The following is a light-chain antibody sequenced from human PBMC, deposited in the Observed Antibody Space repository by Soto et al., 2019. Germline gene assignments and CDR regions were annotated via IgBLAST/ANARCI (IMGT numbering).Light chain of an antibody. J-gene: IGKJ1*01. CDR2: DAS. CDR3: QQRSNWPWT. CDR1: QSVSNY. V-gene: IGKV3-11*01. Sequence: EIVLTQSPASRSLSPGERATLSGRVSQSVSNYLAWYQQKPGQAPRLLIYDASNRATGIPARFSGSGSGTDFTLTISSLEPEDFAVYYCQQRSNWPWTFGQGTKVEIK.